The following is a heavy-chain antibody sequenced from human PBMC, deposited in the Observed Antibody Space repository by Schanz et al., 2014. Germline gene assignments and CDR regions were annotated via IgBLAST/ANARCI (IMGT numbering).Heavy chain of an antibody. V-gene: IGHV3-23*04. Sequence: EVQLVESGGGLVQPGGSLRLSCLASGFAFSSYGMNWLRQAPGKGLEWVSAISASGGTTYYADSVKGRFTISRDNAKNSLYLQMNSLRAEDTAVYYCARVKGGFDYWGQGTLVTVSS. D-gene: IGHD3-16*01. CDR3: ARVKGGFDY. CDR1: GFAFSSYG. J-gene: IGHJ4*02. CDR2: ISASGGTT.